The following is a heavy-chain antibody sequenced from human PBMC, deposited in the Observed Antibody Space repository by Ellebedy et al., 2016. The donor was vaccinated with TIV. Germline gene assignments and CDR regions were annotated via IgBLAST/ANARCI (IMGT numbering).Heavy chain of an antibody. CDR3: AREGGVAGTSDY. V-gene: IGHV4-30-4*01. CDR2: IYYSGST. J-gene: IGHJ4*02. D-gene: IGHD6-19*01. CDR1: GGSISSGDYY. Sequence: SETLSLTCTVSGGSISSGDYYWSWIRQPPGKGLEWIGYIYYSGSTYYNPSLKSRVTISVETSKNQFSLKLSSVTAADTAVYYCAREGGVAGTSDYWGQGTLVTVSS.